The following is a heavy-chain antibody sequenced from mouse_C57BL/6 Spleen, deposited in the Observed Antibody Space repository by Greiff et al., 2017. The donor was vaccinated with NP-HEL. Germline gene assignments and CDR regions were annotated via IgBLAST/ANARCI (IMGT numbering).Heavy chain of an antibody. CDR1: GYTFTSYW. D-gene: IGHD2-2*01. J-gene: IGHJ2*01. V-gene: IGHV1-52*01. Sequence: VQLQQSGAELVRPGSSVKLSCKASGYTFTSYWMHWVKQRPIQGLEWIGNIDPSDSETHYNQKFKDKATLTVDKSSSTAYIQLSSLTSEDSAVYYCARWGYDFDYWGQGTTLTVSS. CDR3: ARWGYDFDY. CDR2: IDPSDSET.